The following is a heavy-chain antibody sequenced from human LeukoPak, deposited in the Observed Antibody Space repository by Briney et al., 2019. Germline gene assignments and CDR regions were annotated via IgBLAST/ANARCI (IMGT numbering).Heavy chain of an antibody. D-gene: IGHD6-19*01. J-gene: IGHJ6*03. CDR3: TRGRIAVAGNDYYYYYMDV. CDR1: GFTFSGSA. CDR2: IRSKANSYAT. V-gene: IGHV3-73*01. Sequence: GGSLRLSCAASGFTFSGSAMHWVRQASGKGLEWVGRIRSKANSYATAYAASVKGRFTISRDDSKNTAYLQMNSLKTEDTAVYYCTRGRIAVAGNDYYYYYMDVWGKGTTVTISS.